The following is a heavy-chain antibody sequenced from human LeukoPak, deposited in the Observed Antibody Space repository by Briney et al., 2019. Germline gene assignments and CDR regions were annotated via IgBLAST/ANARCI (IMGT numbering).Heavy chain of an antibody. CDR2: INHSGST. Sequence: PSETLSLTCAVYGGSFSGYYWSWIRQPPGKGLEWIGEINHSGSTNYNPSLKSRVTISVDTSKNQFSLKLSSVTAADTAAYYCARRRIFGVAIATGAFDIWGQGTMVTVSS. CDR3: ARRRIFGVAIATGAFDI. D-gene: IGHD3-3*01. V-gene: IGHV4-34*01. J-gene: IGHJ3*02. CDR1: GGSFSGYY.